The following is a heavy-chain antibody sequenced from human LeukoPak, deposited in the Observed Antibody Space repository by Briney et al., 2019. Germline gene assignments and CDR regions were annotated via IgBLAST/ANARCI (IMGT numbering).Heavy chain of an antibody. CDR3: ARDVASGHCRSTSRPALDY. Sequence: GRSLRLSCAASGFTFSSYAMHWVRQAPGKGLEWVAVISYDGSKTYYADSVKGRFTISRDNSKNTLYVQMNSLRAEDTAVYYCARDVASGHCRSTSRPALDYWGQGTLVTVSS. V-gene: IGHV3-30*04. J-gene: IGHJ4*02. CDR2: ISYDGSKT. D-gene: IGHD2-2*01. CDR1: GFTFSSYA.